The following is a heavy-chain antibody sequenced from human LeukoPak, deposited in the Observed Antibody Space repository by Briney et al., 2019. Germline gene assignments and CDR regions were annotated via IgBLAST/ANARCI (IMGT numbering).Heavy chain of an antibody. J-gene: IGHJ6*03. Sequence: GASVKVSCKASGYTFTSYYMHWVRQAPGQGLEWMGIINPSGGSTSYAQKFQGRVTMTRDMSTSTAYMELSSLRSEDTAVYYCARVKGYCSSTSCYSYYYYMDVWGKGTTVTISS. D-gene: IGHD2-2*01. V-gene: IGHV1-46*01. CDR1: GYTFTSYY. CDR2: INPSGGST. CDR3: ARVKGYCSSTSCYSYYYYMDV.